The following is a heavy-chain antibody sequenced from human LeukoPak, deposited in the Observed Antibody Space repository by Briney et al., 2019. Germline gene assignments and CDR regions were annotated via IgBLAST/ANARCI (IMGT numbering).Heavy chain of an antibody. Sequence: SETLSLTCAVYGGSFSGYYWSWIRQPPGKGLEWIGEINHSGSTNYNPSLKSRVTISVDTSKNQSSLKLSSVTAADTAVYYCARETYYDSSGYHNNWFDPWGQGTLVTVSS. D-gene: IGHD3-22*01. V-gene: IGHV4-34*01. CDR3: ARETYYDSSGYHNNWFDP. CDR1: GGSFSGYY. J-gene: IGHJ5*02. CDR2: INHSGST.